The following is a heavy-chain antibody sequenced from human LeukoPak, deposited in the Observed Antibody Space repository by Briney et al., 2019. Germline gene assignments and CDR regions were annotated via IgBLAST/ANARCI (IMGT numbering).Heavy chain of an antibody. V-gene: IGHV3-30-3*01. J-gene: IGHJ6*02. CDR1: GFTFSSYA. D-gene: IGHD3-3*01. CDR2: ISYDGSNK. CDR3: ARPKAPYYDFWSGYIGSPAGANYYYYYGMDV. Sequence: GGSLRLSCAASGFTFSSYAMHWVRQAPGKGLEWVAVISYDGSNKYYADSVKGRFTISRDNSKNTPYLQMNSLRAEDTAVYYCARPKAPYYDFWSGYIGSPAGANYYYYYGMDVWGQGTTVTVSS.